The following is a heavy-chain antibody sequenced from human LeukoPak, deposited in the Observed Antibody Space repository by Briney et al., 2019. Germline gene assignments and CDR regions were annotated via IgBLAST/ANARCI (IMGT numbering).Heavy chain of an antibody. CDR1: GYTFTGYY. CDR2: INPNSGGT. CDR3: ARDRPTPIDYYGSGSWNWFDP. V-gene: IGHV1-2*02. J-gene: IGHJ5*02. Sequence: ASVKVSCKASGYTFTGYYMHWVRQAPGQGLEWMGWINPNSGGTNYAQKFQGRVTMTRDTSISTAYMELSRLRSDDTAVYYCARDRPTPIDYYGSGSWNWFDPWGQGTLVTVSS. D-gene: IGHD3-10*01.